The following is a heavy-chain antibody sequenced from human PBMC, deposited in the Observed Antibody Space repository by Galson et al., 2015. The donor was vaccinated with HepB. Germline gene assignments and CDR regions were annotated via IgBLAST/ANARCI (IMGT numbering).Heavy chain of an antibody. V-gene: IGHV3-48*01. Sequence: LRLSCANSGFSFASHSMNWVRQAPGKGLEWVAYVSSGSTGKYYADSVKGRFTISRDNAKSSLYLYMNDLRAEDTAVYYCARNPSSYDYYSMDVWGQGTTVIVSS. J-gene: IGHJ6*02. CDR1: GFSFASHS. CDR2: VSSGSTGK. CDR3: ARNPSSYDYYSMDV.